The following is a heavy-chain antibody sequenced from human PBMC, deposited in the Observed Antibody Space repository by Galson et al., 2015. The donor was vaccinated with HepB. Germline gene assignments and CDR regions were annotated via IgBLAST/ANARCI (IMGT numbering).Heavy chain of an antibody. J-gene: IGHJ3*02. D-gene: IGHD3-22*01. CDR2: IYYSGST. CDR1: GGSISSSSYY. V-gene: IGHV4-39*01. CDR3: ARHDRQGARRAFDI. Sequence: SETLSLTCTVSGGSISSSSYYWGWIRQPPGKGLKWIGSIYYSGSTYYNPSLKSRVTISVDTSKNQFSLRLSSVTAADTAVYYCARHDRQGARRAFDIWGQGTMVTVSS.